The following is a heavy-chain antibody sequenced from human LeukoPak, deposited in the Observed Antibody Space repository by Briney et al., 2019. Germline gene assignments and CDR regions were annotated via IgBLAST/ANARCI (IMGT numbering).Heavy chain of an antibody. Sequence: GAPVKVSCKASGYTFTSYGISGVRQAPGQGLEWMGWISAYNGNTNYAPKFQGRVTMTTDTPTSTAYMELRSLRSDDTAVYYCARDRQCGYWGQRTLVTVSS. J-gene: IGHJ4*02. CDR2: ISAYNGNT. V-gene: IGHV1-18*01. D-gene: IGHD2-21*01. CDR1: GYTFTSYG. CDR3: ARDRQCGY.